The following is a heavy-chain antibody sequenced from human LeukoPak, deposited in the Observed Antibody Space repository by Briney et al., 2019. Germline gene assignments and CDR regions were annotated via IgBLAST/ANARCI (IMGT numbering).Heavy chain of an antibody. J-gene: IGHJ4*02. D-gene: IGHD3-16*01. V-gene: IGHV3-48*03. Sequence: GVSVTLSCTASGFTFYSYEMNWPPRAPGRGREWVSYILSSGTIYYASSVKGRFNTSRDNAKNSLYLQMNSMRPEDTAVYFCTRGPLIRFNYWGQGTLVTVSS. CDR2: ILSSGTI. CDR3: TRGPLIRFNY. CDR1: GFTFYSYE.